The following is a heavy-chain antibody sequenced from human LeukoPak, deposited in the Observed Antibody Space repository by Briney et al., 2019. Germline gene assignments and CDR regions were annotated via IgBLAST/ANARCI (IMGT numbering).Heavy chain of an antibody. D-gene: IGHD3-3*01. V-gene: IGHV4-31*03. CDR2: IYYSGST. CDR3: AREATYYDFWSGSAPPGWFDP. J-gene: IGHJ5*02. CDR1: GGSISSGTYY. Sequence: PSETLSLTCTVSGGSISSGTYYWNWIRQHPGKGLEWIGYIYYSGSTYYNPSLKSRVTISVDTSKNQFSLKLSSVTAADTAVYYCAREATYYDFWSGSAPPGWFDPWGQGTLVTVSS.